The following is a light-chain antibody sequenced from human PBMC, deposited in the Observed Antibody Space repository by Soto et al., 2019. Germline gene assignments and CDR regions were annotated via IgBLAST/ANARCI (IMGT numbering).Light chain of an antibody. J-gene: IGKJ5*01. CDR2: LGS. Sequence: DSVMTESPLSLPVTPGEPASISCRSSQSLLHSNGYNYLGWYLQKPGQSPQILIHLGSNRASGVPDRFSGSGSGTDFTLNISRVEAEDVGVYFCMQARQTPNTVGQGTRLGI. V-gene: IGKV2-28*01. CDR1: QSLLHSNGYNY. CDR3: MQARQTPNT.